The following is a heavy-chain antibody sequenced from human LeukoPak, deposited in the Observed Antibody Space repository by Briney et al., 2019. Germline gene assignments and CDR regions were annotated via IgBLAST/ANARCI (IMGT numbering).Heavy chain of an antibody. V-gene: IGHV4-38-2*01. D-gene: IGHD3-10*01. J-gene: IGHJ4*02. CDR2: IYHTGST. CDR3: ARAGWIITSGIDY. Sequence: SETLSLTCGVSGYSISRGCYWAWIRQPPGKGLEWIGTIYHTGSTYYTPSLGSRVTISVDTSKNEFSLNLNSVTAADTAVYYCARAGWIITSGIDYWGQGALVTVSS. CDR1: GYSISRGCY.